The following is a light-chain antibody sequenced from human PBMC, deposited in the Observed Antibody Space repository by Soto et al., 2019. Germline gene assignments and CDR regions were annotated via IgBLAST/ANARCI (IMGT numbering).Light chain of an antibody. CDR2: GAF. J-gene: IGKJ1*01. Sequence: EIVMTQSPVTLSVSPGERATLSCRASQSVSSNLAWYQQKPGQAPSLLIYGAFTRATDIPARFSGTGSGTEFTLTISSLQSEDFALYYCQQYNDWPLTFGQGTKVDI. CDR1: QSVSSN. V-gene: IGKV3-15*01. CDR3: QQYNDWPLT.